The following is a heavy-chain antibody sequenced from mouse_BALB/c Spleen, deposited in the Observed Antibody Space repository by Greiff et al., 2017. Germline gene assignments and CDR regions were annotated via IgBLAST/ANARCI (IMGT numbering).Heavy chain of an antibody. V-gene: IGHV5-6-5*01. CDR3: ARVDYYYGSSYRGFDY. Sequence: EGQLVESGGGLVKPGGSLKLSCAASGFTFSSYAMSWVRQTPEKRLEWVASISSGGSTYYPDSVKGRFTISRDNARNILYLQMSSLRSEDTAMYYCARVDYYYGSSYRGFDYWGQGTTLTVSS. CDR2: ISSGGST. D-gene: IGHD1-1*01. J-gene: IGHJ2*01. CDR1: GFTFSSYA.